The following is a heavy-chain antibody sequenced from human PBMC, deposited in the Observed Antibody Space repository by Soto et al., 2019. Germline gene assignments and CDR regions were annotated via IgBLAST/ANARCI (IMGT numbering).Heavy chain of an antibody. V-gene: IGHV1-69*01. D-gene: IGHD5-18*01. Sequence: QVQLVQSGAEVQKPGSSVKVSCQASGGIFSSNAISWVRQAPGHGLEWMGGILPIFDTTHYAQKFQSRVTITADESTSTAYMELSSLHSQDTALYYCATVGLGYSSAPRVYFEYWCQGALVTVSS. CDR1: GGIFSSNA. CDR2: ILPIFDTT. CDR3: ATVGLGYSSAPRVYFEY. J-gene: IGHJ4*02.